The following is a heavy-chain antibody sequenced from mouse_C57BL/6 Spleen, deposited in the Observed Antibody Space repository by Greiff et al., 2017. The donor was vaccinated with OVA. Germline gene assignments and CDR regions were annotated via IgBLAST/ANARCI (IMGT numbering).Heavy chain of an antibody. CDR1: GYTFTDYY. CDR3: ARDYGSREYYFDY. V-gene: IGHV1-26*01. Sequence: EVKLQQSGPELVKPGASVKISCKASGYTFTDYYMNWVKQSHGKSLEWIGDINPNNGGTSYNQKFKGKATLTVDKSSSTAYMELRSLTSEDSAVYYCARDYGSREYYFDYWGQGTTLTVSS. D-gene: IGHD1-1*01. CDR2: INPNNGGT. J-gene: IGHJ2*01.